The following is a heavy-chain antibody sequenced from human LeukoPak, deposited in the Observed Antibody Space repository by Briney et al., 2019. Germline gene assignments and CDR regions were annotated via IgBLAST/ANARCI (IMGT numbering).Heavy chain of an antibody. Sequence: GGSLRLSCAASGFTFSDYYMSWIRQAPGKGLEWVSYISSSSSYTNYADSVKGRFTISRDNAKNSLYLQMNSLRAEDTAVYYCEGSYGSGSYNYWGQGTLVTVSS. CDR1: GFTFSDYY. J-gene: IGHJ4*02. CDR3: EGSYGSGSYNY. CDR2: ISSSSSYT. D-gene: IGHD3-10*01. V-gene: IGHV3-11*06.